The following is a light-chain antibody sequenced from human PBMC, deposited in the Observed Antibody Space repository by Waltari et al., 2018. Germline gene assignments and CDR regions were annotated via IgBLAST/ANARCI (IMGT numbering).Light chain of an antibody. Sequence: EIVLTQSPATLSLSPGERATLSCRASQSVGSYLAWYQQKPGEAPRLLIYDASNRATGSPARFSCSVSGTGFTLTISSLEPEDFAVYYCQQRSNWPPTFGQGTRLEIK. CDR1: QSVGSY. CDR3: QQRSNWPPT. V-gene: IGKV3-11*01. CDR2: DAS. J-gene: IGKJ5*01.